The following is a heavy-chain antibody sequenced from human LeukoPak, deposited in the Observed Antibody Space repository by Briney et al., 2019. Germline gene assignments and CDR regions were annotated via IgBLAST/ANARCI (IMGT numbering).Heavy chain of an antibody. CDR1: GFTFSAFW. D-gene: IGHD6-19*01. J-gene: IGHJ4*02. V-gene: IGHV3-7*01. CDR2: INQDGSVK. Sequence: GGSLRLSCAASGFTFSAFWMTWVRQAPGKGLEWVANINQDGSVKHFLDSVKGRFTISRDNARNSLFLQMNSLRAEDTAVYYCARVEPTAGYFDYWGQGTLVTVSS. CDR3: ARVEPTAGYFDY.